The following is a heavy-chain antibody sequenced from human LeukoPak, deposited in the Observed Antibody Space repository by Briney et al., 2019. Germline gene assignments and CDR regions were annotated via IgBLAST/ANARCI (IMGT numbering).Heavy chain of an antibody. V-gene: IGHV4-59*01. CDR2: IYYSGST. J-gene: IGHJ5*02. CDR1: GGSISSYY. Sequence: SETLSLTCTVSGGSISSYYWSWIRQPPGKGLEWIGYIYYSGSTNYNHSLKSRVTISVDTSKNQFSLKLSSVTAADTAVYYCARGGDSSSWFRDNWFDPWGQGTLVTVSS. D-gene: IGHD6-13*01. CDR3: ARGGDSSSWFRDNWFDP.